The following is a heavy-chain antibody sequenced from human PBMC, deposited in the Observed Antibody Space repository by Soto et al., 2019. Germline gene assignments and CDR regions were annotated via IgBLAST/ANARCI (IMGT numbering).Heavy chain of an antibody. V-gene: IGHV3-30-3*01. J-gene: IGHJ6*02. CDR2: ISYDGSNK. CDR1: GFTFSGYA. D-gene: IGHD3-16*01. Sequence: GGSLRLSCAASGFTFSGYAMHWVRQAPGKGLEWVALISYDGSNKYYADSVKGRFTISRDSSKNTMYLQMNSLRAEDTAVFYCARGSGGYSYYGVDVWGQGTTVTVSS. CDR3: ARGSGGYSYYGVDV.